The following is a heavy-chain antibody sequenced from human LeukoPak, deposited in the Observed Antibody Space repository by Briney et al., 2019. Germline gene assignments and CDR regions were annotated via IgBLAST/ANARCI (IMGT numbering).Heavy chain of an antibody. CDR1: GFTVSSNY. CDR3: ARVDYGGSSGYYFDY. CDR2: IYSGGST. V-gene: IGHV3-66*01. D-gene: IGHD3-22*01. J-gene: IGHJ4*02. Sequence: GSLRLSCAASGFTVSSNYMSWVRQAPGKGLEWVSVIYSGGSTYYADSVKGRFTISRDNSKNTLYLQMNSLRAEDTAVYYCARVDYGGSSGYYFDYWGQGTLVTVSS.